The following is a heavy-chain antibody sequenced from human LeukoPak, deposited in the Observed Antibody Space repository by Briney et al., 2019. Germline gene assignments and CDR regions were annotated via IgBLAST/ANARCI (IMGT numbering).Heavy chain of an antibody. D-gene: IGHD1-26*01. Sequence: GGSLRLSCAASGFTFSSYAMSRVRQAPGKGLEWVSAISGSGGSTYYADSVKGRFTISRDNSKNTLYLQMNSLRAEDTAVYYCARDPYSGSYGNYYYYFMDVWGKGTTVTISS. CDR1: GFTFSSYA. CDR3: ARDPYSGSYGNYYYYFMDV. CDR2: ISGSGGST. J-gene: IGHJ6*03. V-gene: IGHV3-23*01.